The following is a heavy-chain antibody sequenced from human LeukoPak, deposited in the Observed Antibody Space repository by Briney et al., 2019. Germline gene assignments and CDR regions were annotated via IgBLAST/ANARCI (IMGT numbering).Heavy chain of an antibody. CDR1: GYTFTGYY. CDR3: ARVECSGGRRPIDY. Sequence: ASVNVSCKASGYTFTGYYMHWVRQAPGQGREWIVWINTISGGTNYAQKFQGRGTIISDTAITTAYMELSRMTSDATAVYYCARVECSGGRRPIDYWGQGTLVTVSS. D-gene: IGHD2-15*01. V-gene: IGHV1-2*02. J-gene: IGHJ4*02. CDR2: INTISGGT.